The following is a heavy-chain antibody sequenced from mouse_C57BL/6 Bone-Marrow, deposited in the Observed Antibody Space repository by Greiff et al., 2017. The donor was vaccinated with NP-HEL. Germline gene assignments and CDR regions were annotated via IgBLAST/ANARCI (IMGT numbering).Heavy chain of an antibody. J-gene: IGHJ2*01. D-gene: IGHD1-1*01. CDR2: IDPNSGGT. V-gene: IGHV1-72*01. CDR1: GYTFTSYW. CDR3: ARPSGITTVVATDFDY. Sequence: QVQLQQPGAELVKPGASVKLSCKASGYTFTSYWMHWVKQRPGRGLEWIGRIDPNSGGTKYNEKFKSKATLTVDKPSSTAYMQLSSLTSEDSAVYYCARPSGITTVVATDFDYWGQGTTLTVSS.